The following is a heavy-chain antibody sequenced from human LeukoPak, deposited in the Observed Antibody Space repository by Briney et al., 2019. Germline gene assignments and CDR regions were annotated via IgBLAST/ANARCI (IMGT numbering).Heavy chain of an antibody. CDR3: ARVYRDNHITIFGVVIMVPSSYYYYMDV. Sequence: GGSLRLSCAASGFTFSSYSMNWVRQAPGKGLEWVSSISSSSSYIYYADSVKGRFTISRDNAKNSLYLQMNSLRAEDTAVYYCARVYRDNHITIFGVVIMVPSSYYYYMDVWGKGTTVTVSS. CDR1: GFTFSSYS. CDR2: ISSSSSYI. D-gene: IGHD3-3*01. J-gene: IGHJ6*03. V-gene: IGHV3-21*01.